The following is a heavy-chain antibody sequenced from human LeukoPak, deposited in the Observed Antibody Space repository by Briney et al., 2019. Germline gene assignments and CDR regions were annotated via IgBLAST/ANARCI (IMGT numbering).Heavy chain of an antibody. CDR2: ISYDGSNK. Sequence: GRSLILSCAASGFTFSSYGMHWVRQAPGKGLEWVAVISYDGSNKYYADSVKGRFTISRDNSKNTLYLQMNSLRAEDTAVYYCAKDSGSSGWENYYYYGMDVWGQGTTVTVSS. CDR3: AKDSGSSGWENYYYYGMDV. J-gene: IGHJ6*02. CDR1: GFTFSSYG. D-gene: IGHD6-19*01. V-gene: IGHV3-30*18.